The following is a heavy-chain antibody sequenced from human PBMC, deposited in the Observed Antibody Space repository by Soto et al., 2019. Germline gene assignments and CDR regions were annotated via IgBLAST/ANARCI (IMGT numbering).Heavy chain of an antibody. V-gene: IGHV3-23*01. D-gene: IGHD2-2*01. CDR3: AKNPPIYCSSTSCPPAYYYYYYMDV. Sequence: EVQLLESGGGLVQPGGSLRLSCAASGFTFSSYAMSWVRQAPGKGLEWVSAISGSGGSTYYADSVKGRFTISRDNSKNTLYLQMNSLRAEDTAVYYCAKNPPIYCSSTSCPPAYYYYYYMDVWGKGTTVTVSS. J-gene: IGHJ6*03. CDR2: ISGSGGST. CDR1: GFTFSSYA.